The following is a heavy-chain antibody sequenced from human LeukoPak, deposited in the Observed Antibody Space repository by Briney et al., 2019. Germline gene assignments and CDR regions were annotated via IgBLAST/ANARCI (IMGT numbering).Heavy chain of an antibody. CDR1: GFTFSSYG. CDR2: ISYDGSNK. Sequence: GGSLRLSCAASGFTFSSYGMHWVRQAPGKGLEWVAVISYDGSNKYYADSVKGRFTISRDNSKNTLYLQMNSLRAGDTAVYYCAKVAHFISGFDYWGQGTLVTVSS. D-gene: IGHD2-21*01. J-gene: IGHJ4*02. CDR3: AKVAHFISGFDY. V-gene: IGHV3-30*18.